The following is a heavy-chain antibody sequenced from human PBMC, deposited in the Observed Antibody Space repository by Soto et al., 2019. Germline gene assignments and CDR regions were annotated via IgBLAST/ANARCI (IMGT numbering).Heavy chain of an antibody. CDR2: IIPIFGTA. V-gene: IGHV1-69*01. D-gene: IGHD6-6*01. CDR3: ARRGIAARHFDY. Sequence: QVQLVQSGAEVKKPGSSVKVSCKASGGTFSSYAISWVRQAPGQGLEWMGGIIPIFGTANYAQKFQGRVTMTADESTSTAYMERSSLRSEDTAVYYCARRGIAARHFDYWGQGTLVTVSS. J-gene: IGHJ4*02. CDR1: GGTFSSYA.